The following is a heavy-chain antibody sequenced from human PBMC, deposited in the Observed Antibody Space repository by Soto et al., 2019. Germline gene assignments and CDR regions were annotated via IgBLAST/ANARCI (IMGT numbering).Heavy chain of an antibody. D-gene: IGHD6-13*01. CDR3: AKGGSSSWFGPWFDP. CDR1: GFTFSSYG. CDR2: ISYDGSNK. J-gene: IGHJ5*02. Sequence: QVHLVESGGGVVQPGRSLRLSCAASGFTFSSYGIHWVRQAPGKGLEWVAVISYDGSNKYYADSVKGRFTISRDNSKNTLYLQMNSLRPEDTAVYYCAKGGSSSWFGPWFDPWGQGTLVTVSS. V-gene: IGHV3-30*18.